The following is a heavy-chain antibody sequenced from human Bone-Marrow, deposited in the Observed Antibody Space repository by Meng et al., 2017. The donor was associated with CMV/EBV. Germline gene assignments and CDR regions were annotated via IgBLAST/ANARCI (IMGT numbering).Heavy chain of an antibody. CDR2: IYPGDSDT. CDR3: ARHLQTEWFDY. V-gene: IGHV5-51*01. D-gene: IGHD2-21*02. Sequence: CNGSGYIFTSYWIGWVSQMPGKGLEWMGIIYPGDSDTRYSPSFQGQVTISADKSISTAYLQWSSLKASDTAMYYCARHLQTEWFDYWGQGTLVTVSS. J-gene: IGHJ4*02. CDR1: GYIFTSYW.